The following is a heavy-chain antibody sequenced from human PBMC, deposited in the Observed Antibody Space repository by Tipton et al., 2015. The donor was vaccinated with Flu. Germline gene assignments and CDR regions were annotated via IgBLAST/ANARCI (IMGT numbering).Heavy chain of an antibody. D-gene: IGHD6-6*01. CDR1: GFIFNSYE. J-gene: IGHJ3*02. V-gene: IGHV3-48*03. Sequence: SLRLSCAASGFIFNSYEMNWVRQAPGKGLEWISYVGVSGRTTKYADSVKGRFSVSRDNAKNSLDLQMNGLRADDTAVYYCAREYSSTSGDGFDIWGQGTMVIVSS. CDR3: AREYSSTSGDGFDI. CDR2: VGVSGRTT.